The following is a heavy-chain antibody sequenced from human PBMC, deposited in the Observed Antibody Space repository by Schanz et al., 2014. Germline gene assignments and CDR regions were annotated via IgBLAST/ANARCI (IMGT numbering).Heavy chain of an antibody. V-gene: IGHV3-48*01. CDR3: ARWGRGSHCRLDY. D-gene: IGHD1-26*01. CDR1: GFGFSSYS. Sequence: EVQLVESGGGLIQPGGSLRLSCAASGFGFSSYSMNWVRQAPGKGLEWVSYISGSSRTIYYADSMKGRFTDSRNNAENAQYLQMNSLRAEDAGLYFGARWGRGSHCRLDYWGQGTLVTVSS. CDR2: ISGSSRTI. J-gene: IGHJ4*02.